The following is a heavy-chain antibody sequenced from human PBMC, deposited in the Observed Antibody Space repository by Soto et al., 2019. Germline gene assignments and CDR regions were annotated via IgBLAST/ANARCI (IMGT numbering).Heavy chain of an antibody. Sequence: PGGSLRLSCAASGFTFSSYGMHWVRQAPGKGLEWVAVISYDVSNKYYADSVKGRFTISRDNSKNTLYLQMNSLRAEDTAVYYCAKGGITGTDTKNYYYGMDVWGQGTKVTVSS. J-gene: IGHJ6*02. CDR3: AKGGITGTDTKNYYYGMDV. CDR2: ISYDVSNK. D-gene: IGHD1-20*01. V-gene: IGHV3-30*18. CDR1: GFTFSSYG.